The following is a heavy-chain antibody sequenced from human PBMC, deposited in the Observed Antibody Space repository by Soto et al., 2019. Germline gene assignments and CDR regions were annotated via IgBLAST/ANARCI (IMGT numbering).Heavy chain of an antibody. CDR2: IYKSTTT. J-gene: IGHJ5*01. V-gene: IGHV4-30-4*01. Sequence: LSLTCSVSGDSISTVDYFWAWIRQPPGQALEYIGYIYKSTTTYYNPSFESRVAISLDTSKSQFSLNVTSVTAADTAVYFCARGRYCLTGRCFPNWFDSWGQGTLVTVSS. CDR1: GDSISTVDYF. CDR3: ARGRYCLTGRCFPNWFDS. D-gene: IGHD2-15*01.